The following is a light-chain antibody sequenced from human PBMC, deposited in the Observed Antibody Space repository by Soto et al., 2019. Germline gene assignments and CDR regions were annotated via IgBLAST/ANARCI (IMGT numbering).Light chain of an antibody. CDR3: CSYEGSYTVL. V-gene: IGLV2-11*01. Sequence: QSALTQPRSVSGSPGQSVTISCTGTSSDVGGYNYVSWYQQHPGKAPKLMICDVSKRPSGVPDRFSGSKSGNTASLTISGLQAEDEADYYCCSYEGSYTVLFGGGTKLTVL. J-gene: IGLJ2*01. CDR1: SSDVGGYNY. CDR2: DVS.